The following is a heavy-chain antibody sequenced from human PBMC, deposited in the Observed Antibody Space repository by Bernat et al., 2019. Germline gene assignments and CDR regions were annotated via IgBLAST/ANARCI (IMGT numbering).Heavy chain of an antibody. Sequence: EVQLVESGGGLVQPGGSLRLSCAASGFTFSSYWMHWVRQAPGNGLVWVSRINSDGSSTNYADYVKGRFTISRDNAKNTLYLQMNSLRAEDTAVYYCARDFPEGYYYDSSGYYDIWGQGTMVTVSS. CDR2: INSDGSST. CDR3: ARDFPEGYYYDSSGYYDI. D-gene: IGHD3-22*01. V-gene: IGHV3-74*01. J-gene: IGHJ3*02. CDR1: GFTFSSYW.